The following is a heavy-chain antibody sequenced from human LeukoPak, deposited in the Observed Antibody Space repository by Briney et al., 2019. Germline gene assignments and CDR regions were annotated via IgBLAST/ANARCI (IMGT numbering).Heavy chain of an antibody. J-gene: IGHJ4*02. D-gene: IGHD4-23*01. CDR2: ISSSSSYI. Sequence: GGSLRLSCAASGFTFSSYGMSWVRQAPGKGLEWVSSISSSSSYIYYADSVKGRFTISRDNAKNSLYLQMNSLRAEDTAVYYCARDGDYGGRGDYWGQGTLVTVSS. CDR3: ARDGDYGGRGDY. V-gene: IGHV3-21*01. CDR1: GFTFSSYG.